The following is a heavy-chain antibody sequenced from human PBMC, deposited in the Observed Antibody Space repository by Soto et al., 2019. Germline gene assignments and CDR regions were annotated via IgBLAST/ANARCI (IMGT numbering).Heavy chain of an antibody. D-gene: IGHD1-26*01. CDR1: GFTFSSYA. Sequence: VGSLRLSCSASGFTFSSYAMHWVRQAPGKGLEYVSAISSNGGSTYYADSVKGRFTISRDNSKNTLYLQMSSLRAEDTAVYYCVKDYTYEEAEWEPQPDYWDQGTLVTASS. CDR2: ISSNGGST. J-gene: IGHJ4*02. V-gene: IGHV3-64D*06. CDR3: VKDYTYEEAEWEPQPDY.